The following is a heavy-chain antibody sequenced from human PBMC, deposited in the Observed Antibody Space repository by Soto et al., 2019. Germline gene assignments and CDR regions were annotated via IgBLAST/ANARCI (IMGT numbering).Heavy chain of an antibody. J-gene: IGHJ3*01. D-gene: IGHD3-22*01. CDR1: GFMFNYYV. V-gene: IGHV3-23*01. CDR3: AHSLYYYDRTREGAFDA. CDR2: MSDNG. Sequence: DVQLLESGGGFVQPGGSLRLSCTASGFMFNYYVMSWVRQAPGKGLEWVSPMSDNGESVKGRFTISRDNSKNTLYLQMTSLSAEDTALYYCAHSLYYYDRTREGAFDAWGHGTEVIVSS.